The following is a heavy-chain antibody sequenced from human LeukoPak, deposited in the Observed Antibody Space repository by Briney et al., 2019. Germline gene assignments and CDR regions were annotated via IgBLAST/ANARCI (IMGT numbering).Heavy chain of an antibody. CDR3: ARVCAVGAPRVFDY. Sequence: SVKVSCKASGYTFTGYYMHWLRQAPGPGREWMGWINPNSGGTNYAQKFQGRVNMTRDVSISTAYMELSRLRSDDTAVYYCARVCAVGAPRVFDYWAREPWLPSAQ. D-gene: IGHD1-26*01. CDR1: GYTFTGYY. J-gene: IGHJ4*02. CDR2: INPNSGGT. V-gene: IGHV1-2*02.